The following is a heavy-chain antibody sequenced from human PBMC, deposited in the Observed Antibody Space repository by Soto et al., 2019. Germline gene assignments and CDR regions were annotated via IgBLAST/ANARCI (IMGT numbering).Heavy chain of an antibody. J-gene: IGHJ4*02. CDR1: GFTFSSYG. D-gene: IGHD1-7*01. CDR2: SSATGAGT. Sequence: EVQLLESGGGLVQPGGSLRLSCAASGFTFSSYGMTWVRQAPGKGLEWVSFSSATGAGTYYADSVKGRFTISRDNSKNTLYLQMTRLRADDTAVYYCAKARRAGGNYGFYSDFWGQGALVIVSS. V-gene: IGHV3-23*01. CDR3: AKARRAGGNYGFYSDF.